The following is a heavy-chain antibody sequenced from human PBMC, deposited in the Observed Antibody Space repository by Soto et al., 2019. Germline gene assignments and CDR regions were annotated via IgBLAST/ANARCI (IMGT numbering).Heavy chain of an antibody. Sequence: ASVKVSCKVSGYTLTELSMHWVRQAPGKGLEWMGGFDPEDGETIYAQKFQGRVTMTEDTSTDTAYMELSSLRSEDTAVYYCATGGRGDSSGWYARDYWGQGTLVTVSS. J-gene: IGHJ4*02. V-gene: IGHV1-24*01. CDR1: GYTLTELS. D-gene: IGHD6-19*01. CDR2: FDPEDGET. CDR3: ATGGRGDSSGWYARDY.